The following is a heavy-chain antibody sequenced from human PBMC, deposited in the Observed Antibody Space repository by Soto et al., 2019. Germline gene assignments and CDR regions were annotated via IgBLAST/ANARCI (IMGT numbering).Heavy chain of an antibody. CDR1: GGSINSGGYS. Sequence: QLQLQESGSGLVKPSQTLSLTCTVSGGSINSGGYSWIWIRQPLGKGLEWIGYIYHTGNTFYNPSLQSRVTISVDQSKNQFSLSLGSVTAADTAMYYCARVERTLSTPFAYGMDVWGQGTTVTVSS. V-gene: IGHV4-30-2*01. J-gene: IGHJ6*02. D-gene: IGHD2-2*01. CDR2: IYHTGNT. CDR3: ARVERTLSTPFAYGMDV.